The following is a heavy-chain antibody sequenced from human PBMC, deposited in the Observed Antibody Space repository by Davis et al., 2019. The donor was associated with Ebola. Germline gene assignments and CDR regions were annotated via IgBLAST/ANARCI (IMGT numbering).Heavy chain of an antibody. D-gene: IGHD4-17*01. Sequence: GESLKISCAASGFTVSSNYMSWVRQAPGKGLEWVGHIKSKTDGGTTDYAAPVKGRFAMSRDDSKNTLYLQMNSLKIDDTAVYYCTTLSTVTTMYFDLWGRGTLVTVSS. CDR3: TTLSTVTTMYFDL. CDR2: IKSKTDGGTT. CDR1: GFTVSSNY. J-gene: IGHJ2*01. V-gene: IGHV3-15*01.